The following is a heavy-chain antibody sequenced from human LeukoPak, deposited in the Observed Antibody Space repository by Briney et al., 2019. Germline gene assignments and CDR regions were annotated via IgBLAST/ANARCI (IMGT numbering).Heavy chain of an antibody. CDR1: GFTFSSYS. CDR2: ISSSSSYI. J-gene: IGHJ4*02. CDR3: ARDDRWIQLWKSPAKIDY. V-gene: IGHV3-21*01. Sequence: KTGGSLRLSCAASGFTFSSYSMNWVRQAPGKGLEWVSSISSSSSYIYYADSVKGRFTISRDNAKNLLYLQMNSLRAEDTAVYYCARDDRWIQLWKSPAKIDYWGQGTLVTVSS. D-gene: IGHD5-18*01.